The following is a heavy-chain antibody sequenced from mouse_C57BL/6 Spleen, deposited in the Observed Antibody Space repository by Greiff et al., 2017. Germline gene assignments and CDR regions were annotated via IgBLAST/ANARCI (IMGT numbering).Heavy chain of an antibody. CDR2: ISSGGSYT. CDR1: GFTFSSYG. Sequence: EVMLVESGGDLVKPGGSLKLSCAASGFTFSSYGMSWVRQTPDKRLEWVATISSGGSYTYYPDSVKGRFTISRDNAKNTLYLQMSSLKSEDTAMYYCARVDSSSSYGWYFDVWGTGTTVTVSS. J-gene: IGHJ1*03. D-gene: IGHD1-1*01. V-gene: IGHV5-6*01. CDR3: ARVDSSSSYGWYFDV.